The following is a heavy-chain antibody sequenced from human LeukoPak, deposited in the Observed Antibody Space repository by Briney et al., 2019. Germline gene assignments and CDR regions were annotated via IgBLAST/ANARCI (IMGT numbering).Heavy chain of an antibody. J-gene: IGHJ4*02. CDR1: GFTFSTYW. V-gene: IGHV3-7*01. D-gene: IGHD5-18*01. CDR3: ARNMDTISYPLDY. Sequence: GGSLRLSCAASGFTFSTYWMTWVRQAPGKGLGWVANIKQDGTDKYYVESVKGRFTISRDNAKNSLYLQMSSLRAEDTAIYYCARNMDTISYPLDYWGRGTLVTVSS. CDR2: IKQDGTDK.